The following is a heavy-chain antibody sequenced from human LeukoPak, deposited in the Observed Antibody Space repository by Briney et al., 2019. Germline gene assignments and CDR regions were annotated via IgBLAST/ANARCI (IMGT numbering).Heavy chain of an antibody. CDR1: GFTFSSFG. V-gene: IGHV3-30*18. Sequence: GKSLRLSCAASGFTFSSFGIHWVRRAPGKGLEWVAVVSYDGSSKYYADSVKGRFTVSRDNSQNTVWLQMNSLTTEDTAVYYCSKASEYRIRTTCYGNWFDPWGQGTLVTVSS. J-gene: IGHJ5*02. CDR3: SKASEYRIRTTCYGNWFDP. CDR2: VSYDGSSK. D-gene: IGHD2-2*01.